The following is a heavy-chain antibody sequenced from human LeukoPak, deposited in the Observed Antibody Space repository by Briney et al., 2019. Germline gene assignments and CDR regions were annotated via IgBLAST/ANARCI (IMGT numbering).Heavy chain of an antibody. J-gene: IGHJ6*03. CDR2: ITRDGANT. D-gene: IGHD2/OR15-2a*01. CDR1: GFTFDDYT. Sequence: QPGGSLRLSCAASGFTFDDYTIHWVRQAPGKGLEWVSLITRDGANTYYADSVKGRFTISRDNAKNSLYLQMNSLRAEDTAVYYCARDGNNYYDSYMDVWGKGTTVTISS. CDR3: ARDGNNYYDSYMDV. V-gene: IGHV3-43*01.